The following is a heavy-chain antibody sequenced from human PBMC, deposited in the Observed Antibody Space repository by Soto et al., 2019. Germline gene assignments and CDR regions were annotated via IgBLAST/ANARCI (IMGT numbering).Heavy chain of an antibody. J-gene: IGHJ5*02. CDR2: IYYGGSI. CDR3: ARQSESTGYFYGGFDP. CDR1: GVSINSRGYY. V-gene: IGHV4-31*03. D-gene: IGHD3-9*01. Sequence: QVQLQESGPGLVRPSQTLSLTCTVSGVSINSRGYYWTWIRQHPGKGLEWIGNIYYGGSIHFNPSLKSRLTMLVDTSENQFSLKLTSVTAADTAVYYCARQSESTGYFYGGFDPWGQGTLVTVSS.